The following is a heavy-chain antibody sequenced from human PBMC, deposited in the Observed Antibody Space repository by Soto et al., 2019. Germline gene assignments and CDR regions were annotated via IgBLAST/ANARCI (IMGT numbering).Heavy chain of an antibody. CDR3: AGTEHDSTFRTHYYYMDV. CDR2: INHSGST. Sequence: SETLSLTCAVYGGSCIGYYWSWIRQPPGKGLEWIGEINHSGSTNYNPSLKSRVTISVDTSKNQFSLKLSSVTAADTAVYYCAGTEHDSTFRTHYYYMDVWGKGTTVTVSS. D-gene: IGHD3-16*01. V-gene: IGHV4-34*01. J-gene: IGHJ6*03. CDR1: GGSCIGYY.